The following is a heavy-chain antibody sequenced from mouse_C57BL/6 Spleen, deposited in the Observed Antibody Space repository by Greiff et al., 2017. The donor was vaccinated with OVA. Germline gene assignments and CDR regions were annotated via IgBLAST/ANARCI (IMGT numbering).Heavy chain of an antibody. CDR1: GYTFTDYE. D-gene: IGHD1-1*01. CDR3: TVYYGSDY. V-gene: IGHV1-15*01. CDR2: IVPETGGT. J-gene: IGHJ2*01. Sequence: VQLQQSGAELVRPGASVTLSCKASGYTFTDYEMHWVKQTPVHGLEWIGAIVPETGGTAYNQKFKGKAILTADKSSSTAYMELRSLTSEDSAVYYCTVYYGSDYWGQGTTLTVSS.